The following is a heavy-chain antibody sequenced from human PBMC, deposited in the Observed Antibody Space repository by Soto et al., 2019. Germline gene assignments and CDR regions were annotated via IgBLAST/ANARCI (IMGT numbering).Heavy chain of an antibody. CDR1: GFTFSSYA. CDR3: ARDRGSSGYYGGLFDY. D-gene: IGHD3-22*01. CDR2: ISYDGSNK. Sequence: QVQLVESGGGVVQPGRSLRLSCAASGFTFSSYAMHWVRQAPGKGLEWVAVISYDGSNKYYADSVKGRFTISRDNSKNPLYLQMNSLRAEDTAVYYCARDRGSSGYYGGLFDYWGQGTLVTVSS. V-gene: IGHV3-30-3*01. J-gene: IGHJ4*02.